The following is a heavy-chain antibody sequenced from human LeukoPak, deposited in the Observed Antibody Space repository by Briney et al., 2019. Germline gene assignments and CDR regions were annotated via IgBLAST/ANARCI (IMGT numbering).Heavy chain of an antibody. D-gene: IGHD3-3*01. CDR2: IYYSGST. Sequence: SETLSLTCTVSGGSISSYYWSWIRQPPGKGLEWIGYIYYSGSTNYNPSLKSRVTISVDTSENQFSLKLSSVTAADTAVYYCARGGGYDFWSGYFAQDYFDYWGQGTLVTVSS. J-gene: IGHJ4*02. CDR3: ARGGGYDFWSGYFAQDYFDY. V-gene: IGHV4-59*01. CDR1: GGSISSYY.